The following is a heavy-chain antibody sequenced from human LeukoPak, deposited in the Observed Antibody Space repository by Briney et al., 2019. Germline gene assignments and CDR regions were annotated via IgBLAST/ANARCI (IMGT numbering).Heavy chain of an antibody. CDR1: GFTFSDYY. CDR2: INSGGSTI. V-gene: IGHV3-11*01. D-gene: IGHD5-24*01. J-gene: IGHJ4*02. CDR3: AREFMARRTPLDY. Sequence: MPGGSLRLSCAASGFTFSDYYMSWVRQAPGKGLVWVSRINSGGSTINYADSVKGRFTISRDNAKNTLYLQMNSLRAEDTAVYYGAREFMARRTPLDYWGQGTLVTVSS.